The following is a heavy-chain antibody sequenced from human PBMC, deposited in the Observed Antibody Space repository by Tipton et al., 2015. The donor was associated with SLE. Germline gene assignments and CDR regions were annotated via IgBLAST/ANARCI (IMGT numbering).Heavy chain of an antibody. CDR3: ATDPFVMDV. CDR2: ISGSGDNT. Sequence: SLRLSCAASGFTFSNYAMSWVRQAPGKGLEWVSAISGSGDNTYYADSVRGRFTISRDNSKSTLFLQMSSLRAEDTAIYYCATDPFVMDVWGKGTTVTVSS. CDR1: GFTFSNYA. V-gene: IGHV3-23*01. D-gene: IGHD2/OR15-2a*01. J-gene: IGHJ6*03.